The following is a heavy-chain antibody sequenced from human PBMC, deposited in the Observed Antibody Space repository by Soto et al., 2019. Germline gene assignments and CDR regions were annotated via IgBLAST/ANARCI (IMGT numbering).Heavy chain of an antibody. CDR1: GGSINSYY. D-gene: IGHD6-13*01. Sequence: SETLSLACTVSGGSINSYYCSWIRQPPGKGLEWIGCIYYSRSTNYNPSLKSRVTISVDTSKNQFSLKLSSVTAADTAVYYCARRYGTVFDFWGQGTLVTVSS. V-gene: IGHV4-59*01. CDR2: IYYSRST. J-gene: IGHJ4*02. CDR3: ARRYGTVFDF.